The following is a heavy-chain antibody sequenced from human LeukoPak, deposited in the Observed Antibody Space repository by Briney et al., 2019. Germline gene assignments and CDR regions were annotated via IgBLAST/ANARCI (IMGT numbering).Heavy chain of an antibody. CDR2: IYNSGST. CDR1: GSSISSGYY. Sequence: PSETLSLTGNVPGSSISSGYYSGWVRQPPRNGLEWIGSIYNSGSTYYNPSLKSRVTISVDTSKNQFSPQLSSVTAADTAVYYCARETVIPSDAFDIWGQGTMVTVSS. V-gene: IGHV4-38-2*02. CDR3: ARETVIPSDAFDI. D-gene: IGHD1-14*01. J-gene: IGHJ3*02.